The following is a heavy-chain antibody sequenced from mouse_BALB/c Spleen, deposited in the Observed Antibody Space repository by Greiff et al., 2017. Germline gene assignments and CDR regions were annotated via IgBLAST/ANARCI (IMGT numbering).Heavy chain of an antibody. CDR2: ISYSGST. Sequence: DVMLVESGPSLVKPSQTLSLTCSVTGDSITSGYWYWIRKFPGNKLEYMGYISYSGSTYYNPSLKSRISITRDTSKNQYYLQLNSLTTEDTATYYCARSAYYGNGDYYAMDYRGQGTSVTVSS. CDR3: ARSAYYGNGDYYAMDY. J-gene: IGHJ4*01. D-gene: IGHD2-10*01. V-gene: IGHV3-8*02. CDR1: GDSITSGY.